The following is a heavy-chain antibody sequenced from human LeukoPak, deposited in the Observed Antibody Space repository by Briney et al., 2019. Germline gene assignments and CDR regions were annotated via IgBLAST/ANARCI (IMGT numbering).Heavy chain of an antibody. Sequence: SETLSLTCTVSGGSINSYYWGWVRQAAGKGLEWIGRIYTTGTTYYSPSLKSRLTMSVDTSKNQFSLNLRSVTAADTALYYCGRQGYTAAYYFLDYWSQGTPVTVSS. V-gene: IGHV4-4*07. CDR2: IYTTGTT. J-gene: IGHJ4*02. D-gene: IGHD1-26*01. CDR3: GRQGYTAAYYFLDY. CDR1: GGSINSYY.